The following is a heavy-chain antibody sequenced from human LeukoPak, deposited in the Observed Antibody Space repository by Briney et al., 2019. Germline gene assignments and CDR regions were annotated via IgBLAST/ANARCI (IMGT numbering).Heavy chain of an antibody. Sequence: GGSLRLSCAASGFPFSSYSMNWVRQAPGKGLEWVSSVSSSSSYIYYADSVKGRFTISRDNAKNSLYLQMNSLRAEDTAVYYCARDRTYYYDSSEPHDYWGQGTLVTVSS. CDR1: GFPFSSYS. D-gene: IGHD3-22*01. J-gene: IGHJ4*02. V-gene: IGHV3-21*01. CDR2: VSSSSSYI. CDR3: ARDRTYYYDSSEPHDY.